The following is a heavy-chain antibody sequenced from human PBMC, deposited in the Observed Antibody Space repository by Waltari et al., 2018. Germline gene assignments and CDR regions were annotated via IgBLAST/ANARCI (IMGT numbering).Heavy chain of an antibody. CDR1: GGSISSNDYY. CDR3: AGGYNWNYPIPFDY. D-gene: IGHD1-7*01. Sequence: QLQLQESGPGLVRPSETLSLTCTVSGGSISSNDYYWGWIRQPPGKGLEWIGSIFPSGSTYYKSSLKSRVTISVDTSENHFFLEVSSVTAADTAVYYCAGGYNWNYPIPFDYWGPGTLVTVSS. CDR2: IFPSGST. J-gene: IGHJ4*02. V-gene: IGHV4-39*07.